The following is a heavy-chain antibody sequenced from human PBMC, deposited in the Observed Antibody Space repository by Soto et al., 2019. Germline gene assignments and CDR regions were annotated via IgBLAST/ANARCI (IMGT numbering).Heavy chain of an antibody. CDR1: GGTFSSYA. Sequence: SVKVSCKASGGTFSSYAISWVRQAPGQGLEWMGGIIPIFGTANYAQKFQGRVTITADESTSTAYMELSSLRSEDTAVYYCARDRGLLSVGYFDYWGQGTLVTVSS. V-gene: IGHV1-69*13. J-gene: IGHJ4*02. CDR3: ARDRGLLSVGYFDY. CDR2: IIPIFGTA. D-gene: IGHD3-10*01.